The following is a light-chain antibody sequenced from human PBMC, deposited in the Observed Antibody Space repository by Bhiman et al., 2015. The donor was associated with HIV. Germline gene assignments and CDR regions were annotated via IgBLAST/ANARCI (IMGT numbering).Light chain of an antibody. Sequence: SYELTQPPSVSVSPGQTASITCSGDKLGDKYACWYQQKPGQSPVLVIYQDSKRPSGVPNRFSGSKSDNTASLTISGLQAEDEADYYCSSYTTSSTYVFGTGTKVTVL. CDR3: SSYTTSSTYV. V-gene: IGLV3-1*01. J-gene: IGLJ1*01. CDR2: QDS. CDR1: KLGDKY.